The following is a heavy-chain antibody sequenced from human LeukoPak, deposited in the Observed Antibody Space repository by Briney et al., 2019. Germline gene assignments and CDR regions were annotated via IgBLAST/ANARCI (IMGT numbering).Heavy chain of an antibody. J-gene: IGHJ5*02. CDR3: AWRIFGVVYNWFDP. CDR1: GGSISSYY. CDR2: IYYSGST. D-gene: IGHD3-3*01. V-gene: IGHV4-59*01. Sequence: TSETLSLTCTVSGGSISSYYWSWIRQPPGKGLEWIGYIYYSGSTNYNPSLKSRVTISVDTSKNQFSLKLSSVTAADTAVYYCAWRIFGVVYNWFDPWGQGTLVTVSS.